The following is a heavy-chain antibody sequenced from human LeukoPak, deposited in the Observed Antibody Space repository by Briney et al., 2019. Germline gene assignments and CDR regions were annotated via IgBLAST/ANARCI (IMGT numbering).Heavy chain of an antibody. V-gene: IGHV1-2*06. J-gene: IGHJ4*02. CDR3: ARDRGSSWYRLLDY. CDR1: GYTFTGYY. Sequence: GASVKVSCKASGYTFTGYYMHWVRQAPGQGLEWMGRINPNSGGTNYAQKFQGRVTMTRDTSISTAYMELRRLRSDDTAVYYCARDRGSSWYRLLDYWGQGTLVTVSS. CDR2: INPNSGGT. D-gene: IGHD6-13*01.